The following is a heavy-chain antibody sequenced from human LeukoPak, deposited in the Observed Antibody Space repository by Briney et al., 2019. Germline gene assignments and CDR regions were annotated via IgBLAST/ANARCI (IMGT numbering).Heavy chain of an antibody. V-gene: IGHV3-23*01. D-gene: IGHD3-22*01. CDR3: AIMHPYYDGSGYWVQ. CDR2: ISTSGGSS. CDR1: GFTFSSYA. J-gene: IGHJ4*02. Sequence: GESLRLSCAASGFTFSSYAMSWVRQAPGKGLEWVSGISTSGGSSSYADSVKGRFTISRDSPRNTLYMQMNSLRAEDTALYYCAIMHPYYDGSGYWVQWGQGTLVTVSS.